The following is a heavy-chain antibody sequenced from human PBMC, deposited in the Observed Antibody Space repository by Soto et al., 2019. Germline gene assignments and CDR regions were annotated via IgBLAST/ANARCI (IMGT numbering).Heavy chain of an antibody. CDR2: ISGSGGST. CDR1: GFTFSSYA. CDR3: AKIGYYYDSSGYSDY. D-gene: IGHD3-22*01. V-gene: IGHV3-23*01. Sequence: VGSLRLSCAASGFTFSSYAMSWVRQAPVKVLEWVSAISGSGGSTYYADSVKGRFTISRDNSKNTLYLQMNSLRAEDTAVYYCAKIGYYYDSSGYSDYWGQGTLVTVS. J-gene: IGHJ4*02.